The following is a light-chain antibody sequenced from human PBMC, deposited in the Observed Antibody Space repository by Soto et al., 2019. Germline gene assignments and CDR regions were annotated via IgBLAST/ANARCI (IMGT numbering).Light chain of an antibody. CDR3: QQYGNSPWTT. Sequence: EIVLTQSPGTLSLSPGERATLSCRASQSVSSSYLAWYQQKPGQAPRLLIHGASSRATGIPDRFSGSGSGTDFTLTISRLEPEDFAVYYCQQYGNSPWTTFGQGTKVDI. CDR2: GAS. CDR1: QSVSSSY. J-gene: IGKJ1*01. V-gene: IGKV3-20*01.